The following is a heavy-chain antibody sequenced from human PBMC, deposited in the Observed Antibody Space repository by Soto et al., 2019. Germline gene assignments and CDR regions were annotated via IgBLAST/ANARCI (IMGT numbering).Heavy chain of an antibody. Sequence: SETLYLTCTVSGGSISRYYCSWTRQPPGKGLEWIGYIYYSGSTNYNPSLKSRVTISVDTSKNQFSLKLSSVTAADTAVYYCARHPSRRYYDSSGYYYPLVYGMDVWGQGTTVT. J-gene: IGHJ6*02. V-gene: IGHV4-59*08. D-gene: IGHD3-22*01. CDR2: IYYSGST. CDR1: GGSISRYY. CDR3: ARHPSRRYYDSSGYYYPLVYGMDV.